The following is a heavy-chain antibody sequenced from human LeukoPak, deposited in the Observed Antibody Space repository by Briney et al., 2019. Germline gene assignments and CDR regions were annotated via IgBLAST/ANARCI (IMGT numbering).Heavy chain of an antibody. D-gene: IGHD3-22*01. CDR1: GGSISSSSYY. CDR2: IYYGGST. CDR3: ASGYYYDSSGYYEY. Sequence: SETLSLTCTVSGGSISSSSYYSGWIRQPPGKGLEWIGSIYYGGSTYYNPSLKSRVTISVDTSKNQFSLKLSSVTAADTAVYYCASGYYYDSSGYYEYWGQGTLVTVSS. V-gene: IGHV4-39*01. J-gene: IGHJ4*02.